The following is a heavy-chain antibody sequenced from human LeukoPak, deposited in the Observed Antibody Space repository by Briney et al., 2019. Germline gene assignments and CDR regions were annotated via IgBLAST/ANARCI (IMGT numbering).Heavy chain of an antibody. CDR2: INNDGSYS. Sequence: GGSLRLSCAASGFAFSSYWMHWVHQAPGKGLEWVSRINNDGSYSGYADSVKGRFTISRDNAKNTLYLQMNSLRAEDTAVYYCAIYNWNTAFDYWGQGTLVTVSS. J-gene: IGHJ4*02. CDR3: AIYNWNTAFDY. V-gene: IGHV3-74*01. D-gene: IGHD1/OR15-1a*01. CDR1: GFAFSSYW.